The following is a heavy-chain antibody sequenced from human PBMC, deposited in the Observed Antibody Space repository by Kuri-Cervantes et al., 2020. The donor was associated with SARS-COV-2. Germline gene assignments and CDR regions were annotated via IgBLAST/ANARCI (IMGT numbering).Heavy chain of an antibody. D-gene: IGHD6-13*01. Sequence: ETLSLTCAVSGFTFSSYWMSWVRQAPGKGLEWVANIKQDGSEKYYVDSVKGRFTISRDNAKNSLYLQMNSLRAEDTAVYYCARVRGGGRAAAGLDYWGQGTLVTVSS. CDR2: IKQDGSEK. CDR1: GFTFSSYW. J-gene: IGHJ4*02. CDR3: ARVRGGGRAAAGLDY. V-gene: IGHV3-7*01.